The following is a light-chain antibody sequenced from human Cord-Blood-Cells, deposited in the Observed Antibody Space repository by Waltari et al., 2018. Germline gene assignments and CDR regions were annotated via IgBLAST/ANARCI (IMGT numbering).Light chain of an antibody. CDR2: GAS. J-gene: IGKJ2*01. V-gene: IGKV3-15*01. Sequence: EIVMTQSPATLSVSPGERATLSCRASQSVSNNLAWYQQKPGQVPRLLIYGASTRATGIPARFSGSGSGTEFTLTISSLQSEDFAVYYCQQYNNWPPMYTFGQGTKLEIK. CDR3: QQYNNWPPMYT. CDR1: QSVSNN.